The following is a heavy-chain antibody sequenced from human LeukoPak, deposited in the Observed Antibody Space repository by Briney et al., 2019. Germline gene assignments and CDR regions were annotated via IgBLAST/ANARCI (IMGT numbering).Heavy chain of an antibody. CDR2: INPNNGGT. CDR3: AREAMVVTPGSAFDI. J-gene: IGHJ3*02. CDR1: GYTFTDYY. Sequence: ASVKVSCKPSGYTFTDYYIHWVRQAPGQGLEWMGYINPNNGGTNYAQKLQGRVTMTTDTSTSTAYMELRSLRSDDTAVYYCAREAMVVTPGSAFDIWGQGTMVTVSS. V-gene: IGHV1-2*02. D-gene: IGHD4-23*01.